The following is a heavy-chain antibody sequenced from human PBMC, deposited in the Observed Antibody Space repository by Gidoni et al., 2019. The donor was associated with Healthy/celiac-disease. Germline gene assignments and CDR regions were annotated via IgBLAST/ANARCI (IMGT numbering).Heavy chain of an antibody. CDR3: ARDESGAKWLVHYYYYGMDV. Sequence: EVQLVESGGGLVQPGGSLRLSCAASGFTFSSYEMNWVRQAPGKGLGWVSYISSSGSTIYYADSVKGRFTISRDNAKNSLYLQMNSLRAEDTAVYYCARDESGAKWLVHYYYYGMDVWGQGTTVTVSS. V-gene: IGHV3-48*03. CDR2: ISSSGSTI. J-gene: IGHJ6*02. CDR1: GFTFSSYE. D-gene: IGHD6-19*01.